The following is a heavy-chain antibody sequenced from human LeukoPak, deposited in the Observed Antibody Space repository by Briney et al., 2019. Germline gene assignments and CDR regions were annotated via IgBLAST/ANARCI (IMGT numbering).Heavy chain of an antibody. CDR2: ISGSGGST. CDR3: AKVGYSYGYQPNFDY. CDR1: GFTFSSYA. Sequence: GGSLRLSCAASGFTFSSYAMHWVRQAPGEGLEWVSAISGSGGSTYYADSVKGRFTISRDNSKNTLYLQMNSLRAEDTAVYYCAKVGYSYGYQPNFDYWGQGTLVTVSS. V-gene: IGHV3-23*01. J-gene: IGHJ4*02. D-gene: IGHD5-18*01.